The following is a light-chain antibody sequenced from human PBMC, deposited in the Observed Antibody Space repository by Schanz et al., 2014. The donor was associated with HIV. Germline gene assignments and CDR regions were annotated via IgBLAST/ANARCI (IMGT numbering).Light chain of an antibody. CDR1: SSNIATNA. V-gene: IGLV1-44*01. CDR3: ATWDDSLNGWV. J-gene: IGLJ3*02. Sequence: QSVLTQPPSASGTPGQRVTMSCSASSSNIATNAVNWYQQLPGTAPKLLIHGNTNRPSGVPDRFSGSKSGTSASLAISGLQSEDEADYYCATWDDSLNGWVSGGGTKLTVL. CDR2: GNT.